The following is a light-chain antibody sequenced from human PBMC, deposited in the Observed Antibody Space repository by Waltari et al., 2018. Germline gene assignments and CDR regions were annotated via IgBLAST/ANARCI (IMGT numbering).Light chain of an antibody. CDR2: EDN. J-gene: IGLJ3*02. CDR1: TPNIGNNY. V-gene: IGLV1-51*01. Sequence: QSVLTQAPSASAAPGQKVPTSCSGRTPNIGNNYVSWYQQFPGTAPKLLIYEDNRRPSGIPDRFSGSKSGASATLGITGLQTGDEANYYCGTWDSSLGIGVLGGGTRVTVL. CDR3: GTWDSSLGIGV.